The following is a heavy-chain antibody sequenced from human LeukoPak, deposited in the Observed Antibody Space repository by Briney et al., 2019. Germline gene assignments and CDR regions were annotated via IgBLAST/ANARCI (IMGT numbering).Heavy chain of an antibody. V-gene: IGHV3-21*01. D-gene: IGHD1-26*01. CDR1: EFTFSSYS. CDR3: ARVGVGALDY. J-gene: IGHJ4*02. CDR2: ISSSSSYI. Sequence: GGSLRLSCAASEFTFSSYSMNWVRQAPGKGLEWVSSISSSSSYIYYADSVKGRFTISRDNAKNSLYLQMNSLRAEDTAVYYCARVGVGALDYWGQGTLVTVSS.